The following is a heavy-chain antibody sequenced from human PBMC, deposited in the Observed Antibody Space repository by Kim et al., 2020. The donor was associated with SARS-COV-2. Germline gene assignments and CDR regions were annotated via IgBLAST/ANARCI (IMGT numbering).Heavy chain of an antibody. J-gene: IGHJ5*02. CDR1: GGSFSGYY. Sequence: SETLSLTCAVYGGSFSGYYWSWIRQPPGKGLEWIGEINHSGSTNYNPSLKSRVTISVDTSKNQFSLKLSSVTAADTAVYYCARVGVTIFGVAKGDWFDPWGQGTLVTVSS. CDR2: INHSGST. D-gene: IGHD3-3*01. V-gene: IGHV4-34*01. CDR3: ARVGVTIFGVAKGDWFDP.